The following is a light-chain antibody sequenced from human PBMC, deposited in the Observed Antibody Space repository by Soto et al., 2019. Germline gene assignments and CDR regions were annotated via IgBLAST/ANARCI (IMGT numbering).Light chain of an antibody. Sequence: SYELTQPPSLSVAPGQTPTISSGGNNIGSKGVHWYQQKPGQAPVLVVYEDSERPSGIPERFSGSNSGNTATLTIRRVEDGHWAHYYCKVHGKSSDQPVFGRGTKLTVL. J-gene: IGLJ2*01. CDR1: NIGSKG. CDR2: EDS. V-gene: IGLV3-21*02. CDR3: KVHGKSSDQPV.